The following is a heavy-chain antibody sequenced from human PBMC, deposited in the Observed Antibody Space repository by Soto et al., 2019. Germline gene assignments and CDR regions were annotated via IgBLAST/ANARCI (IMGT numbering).Heavy chain of an antibody. V-gene: IGHV3-30*18. Sequence: QVQLVESGGGVVQPGRSLRLSCAASGFTFSSYGMHWVRQAPGKGLEWVAVISYDGSNKYYADSVKGRFTISRDNSKNTLYLQMNSLRAEDTAVYYCAKDGSSSGSGSPPWSIDVWGQGTTVTVSS. D-gene: IGHD3-10*01. CDR3: AKDGSSSGSGSPPWSIDV. J-gene: IGHJ6*02. CDR2: ISYDGSNK. CDR1: GFTFSSYG.